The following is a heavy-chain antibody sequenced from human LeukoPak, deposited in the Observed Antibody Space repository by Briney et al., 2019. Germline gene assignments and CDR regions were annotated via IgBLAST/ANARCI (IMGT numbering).Heavy chain of an antibody. Sequence: GESLKISCKGSGYSFTSYWIGWGRQMPGKGLEWMGIIYPGDSDTRYSPSFQGQVTISADKSISTAYLQWSSLKASDTAMYYCARALDYGDYEDAFDIWGQGTMVTVSS. CDR3: ARALDYGDYEDAFDI. CDR1: GYSFTSYW. D-gene: IGHD4-17*01. CDR2: IYPGDSDT. V-gene: IGHV5-51*01. J-gene: IGHJ3*02.